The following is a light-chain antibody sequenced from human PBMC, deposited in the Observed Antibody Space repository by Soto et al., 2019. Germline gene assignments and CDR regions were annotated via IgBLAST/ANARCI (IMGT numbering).Light chain of an antibody. J-gene: IGLJ2*01. CDR2: DVS. Sequence: QSALTQPASVSGSPGQSITISCTGTSSDVGGYNYVSWYQQHPGKATKLMIYDVSNRPSGVSNRFSGSKSGNTASLTISGLQAEDEADYYCSSYTSSSSVVFGGWNKVTVL. CDR3: SSYTSSSSVV. CDR1: SSDVGGYNY. V-gene: IGLV2-14*01.